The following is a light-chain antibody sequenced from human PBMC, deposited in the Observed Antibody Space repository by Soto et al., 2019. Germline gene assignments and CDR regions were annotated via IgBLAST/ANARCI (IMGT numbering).Light chain of an antibody. CDR1: QSISSSY. Sequence: EIVLTQSPGTLSLSPGEGTTLSCRASQSISSSYLAWYQQKPGQAPRLLIYGVSTRATGIPDRFSGSGSGTDFTLTISRLEPEDFAVYYCQQYGSSPRTFGQGIKLEI. CDR2: GVS. J-gene: IGKJ2*01. V-gene: IGKV3-20*01. CDR3: QQYGSSPRT.